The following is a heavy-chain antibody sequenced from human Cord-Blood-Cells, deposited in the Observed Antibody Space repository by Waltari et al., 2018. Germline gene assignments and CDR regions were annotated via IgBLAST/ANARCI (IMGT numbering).Heavy chain of an antibody. CDR1: GFTFSSYG. CDR3: AKQQLVDY. D-gene: IGHD6-13*01. J-gene: IGHJ4*02. Sequence: QVQLVESGGGVVQPGRSLRLSCAASGFTFSSYGMHWVRQAPGKGLEWVAVISYDGSNKYYADSVKGRFTISRDNSKNTLYLQMNSLRAEDTAVYYCAKQQLVDYWGQRTLVTVSS. V-gene: IGHV3-30*18. CDR2: ISYDGSNK.